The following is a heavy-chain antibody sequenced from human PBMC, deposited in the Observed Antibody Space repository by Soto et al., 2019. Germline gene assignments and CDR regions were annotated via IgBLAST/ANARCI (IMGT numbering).Heavy chain of an antibody. V-gene: IGHV1-69*01. J-gene: IGHJ4*02. CDR2: IIPIFGTA. Sequence: QVQLVQSGAEVKKPGSSVKVSCKASGGTFSSYAISWVRQAPGQGLEWMGGIIPIFGTANYAQKFQGRVTITADESTSTAYMELSSPRSEDTAVYYCARDDRAQVDYGSGSYDYWGQGTLVTVSS. CDR3: ARDDRAQVDYGSGSYDY. CDR1: GGTFSSYA. D-gene: IGHD3-10*01.